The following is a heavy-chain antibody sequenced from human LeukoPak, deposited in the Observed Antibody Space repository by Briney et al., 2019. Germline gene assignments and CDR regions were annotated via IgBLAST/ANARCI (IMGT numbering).Heavy chain of an antibody. CDR3: ARDKKDYYDSSGYYYFAFDI. J-gene: IGHJ3*02. CDR2: MYTSGST. Sequence: SETLSLTCTVSGGPMSSYYWTWIRQPAGKGLEWIGRMYTSGSTNYNPSLKCRVTMSIDTSKKQFSLRLHSVTAADTAVYYCARDKKDYYDSSGYYYFAFDIWGQGTMVNVSS. CDR1: GGPMSSYY. D-gene: IGHD3-22*01. V-gene: IGHV4-4*07.